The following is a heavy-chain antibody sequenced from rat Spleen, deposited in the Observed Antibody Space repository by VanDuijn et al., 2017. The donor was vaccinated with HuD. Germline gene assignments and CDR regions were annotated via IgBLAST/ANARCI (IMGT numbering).Heavy chain of an antibody. CDR3: AKETGYNSYFDY. Sequence: EVQLVESGGGLIEPGRSLKLSCAAAGFSFSNYGMAWVRQAPTKNLEWVASISTGAGNTYYRDSVRGRFTISRDNAKSTLYLQMDSLRSEDTATYYCAKETGYNSYFDYWGQGVMVTVSS. J-gene: IGHJ2*01. CDR2: ISTGAGNT. D-gene: IGHD1-4*01. CDR1: GFSFSNYG. V-gene: IGHV5S23*01.